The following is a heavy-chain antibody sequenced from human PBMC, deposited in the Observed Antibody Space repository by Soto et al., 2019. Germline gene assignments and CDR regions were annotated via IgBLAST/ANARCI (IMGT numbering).Heavy chain of an antibody. CDR1: GFTFSSYA. V-gene: IGHV3-23*01. CDR3: AKFPKGVYWYFDL. Sequence: GGSLRLSCAASGFTFSSYALSWGRQAPGQGLEWVSAIIGSGGSTYYAYSVKGRFTISRDNSKNTLYLQRNSLRAEDTAVYYCAKFPKGVYWYFDLWGRGTLVTVSS. J-gene: IGHJ2*01. CDR2: IIGSGGST. D-gene: IGHD2-8*01.